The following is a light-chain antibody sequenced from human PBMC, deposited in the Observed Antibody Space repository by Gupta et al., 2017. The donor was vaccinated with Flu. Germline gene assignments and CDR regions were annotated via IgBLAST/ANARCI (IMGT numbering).Light chain of an antibody. CDR2: DVS. CDR1: SSDVGGYNY. V-gene: IGLV2-11*01. J-gene: IGLJ1*01. Sequence: SALPQPRSVSGSPGQSVTISCTGTSSDVGGYNYVSWYQQHPGKAPKLMIYDVSKRPSGVPDRFSGSKSGNTASLTISGLQAEDEADYYCCSYAGSYTYVFGTGTKVTVL. CDR3: CSYAGSYTYV.